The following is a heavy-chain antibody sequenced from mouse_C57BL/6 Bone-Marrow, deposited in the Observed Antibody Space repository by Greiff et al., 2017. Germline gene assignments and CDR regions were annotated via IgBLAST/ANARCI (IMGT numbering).Heavy chain of an antibody. CDR2: IYPGSGNT. Sequence: QVQLQQSGAELVRPGASVKLSCKASGYTFTDYYINWVKQRPGQGLEWIARIYPGSGNTYYNEKFKGKATLTAEKSSSTAYMQLSSLTSEDSAVYFCARWGPIRNYAMDYWGQGTSVTVSS. J-gene: IGHJ4*01. V-gene: IGHV1-76*01. CDR3: ARWGPIRNYAMDY. CDR1: GYTFTDYY.